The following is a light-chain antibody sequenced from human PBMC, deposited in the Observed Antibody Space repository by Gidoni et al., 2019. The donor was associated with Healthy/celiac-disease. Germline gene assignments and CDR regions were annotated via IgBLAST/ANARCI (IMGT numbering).Light chain of an antibody. Sequence: ELLLTQSPATLYLSPGESATLTCRDRQSVSSYLAWYQQKPGQAPRPPIYDASNRDTGIPARFSGSGSGTDCTLTISSREPEEFAVYDGQQGSNWPLT. CDR2: DAS. CDR1: QSVSSY. V-gene: IGKV3-11*01. J-gene: IGKJ4*02. CDR3: QQGSNWPLT.